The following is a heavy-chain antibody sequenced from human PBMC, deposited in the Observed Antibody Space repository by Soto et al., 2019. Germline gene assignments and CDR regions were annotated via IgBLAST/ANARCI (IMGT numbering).Heavy chain of an antibody. V-gene: IGHV2-26*01. D-gene: IGHD4-17*01. CDR3: ARDYGGNSYYGMDV. J-gene: IGHJ6*02. CDR2: IFSNDEK. CDR1: GLSLSNARMG. Sequence: SGPTLVNPTETLTLTCTVSGLSLSNARMGVSWIRQPPGKALEWLAHIFSNDEKSYSTSLKSRLTISKDTSKSQVVLTMTNMDPVDTATYYCARDYGGNSYYGMDVWGQGTTVTVSS.